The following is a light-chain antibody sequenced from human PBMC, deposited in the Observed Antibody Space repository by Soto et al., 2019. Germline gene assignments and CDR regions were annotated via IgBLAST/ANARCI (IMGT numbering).Light chain of an antibody. CDR3: QQYDRWPVT. V-gene: IGKV1-39*01. J-gene: IGKJ4*01. CDR2: AAS. Sequence: DIQMTQSPSSLSASVGDRVTITCRASQGVSAYLLWYQQRQGRAPKLLIYAASNLLSGVPSRFSGSGSGTNFTLTIDRLQSADFAVYYCQQYDRWPVTFGGGTKVEIK. CDR1: QGVSAY.